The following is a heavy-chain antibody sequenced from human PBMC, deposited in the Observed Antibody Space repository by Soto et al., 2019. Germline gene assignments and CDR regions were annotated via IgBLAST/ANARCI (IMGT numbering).Heavy chain of an antibody. D-gene: IGHD6-13*01. Sequence: ASVKVSCKASGYTFTSYGISWVRQAPGQGLEWMGWISAYNGNTNYAQKLQGRVTMTTDTSTSTAYMELRSLRSDDTAVYYCARGIAAALSVGWFEPWGQGTLVIVSS. J-gene: IGHJ5*02. CDR3: ARGIAAALSVGWFEP. CDR1: GYTFTSYG. V-gene: IGHV1-18*04. CDR2: ISAYNGNT.